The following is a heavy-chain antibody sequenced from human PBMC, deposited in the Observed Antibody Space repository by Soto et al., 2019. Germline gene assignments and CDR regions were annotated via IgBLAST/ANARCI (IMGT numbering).Heavy chain of an antibody. CDR2: IFSNDEK. CDR1: GFSLSNARMG. CDR3: ARIPLIVVVTATQNNYYYYGMDV. V-gene: IGHV2-26*01. Sequence: QVTLKESGPVLVKPTETLTLTCTVSGFSLSNARMGVSWIRQPPGKALEWLAHIFSNDEKSYSTSLKSRLTISKETSKSQVVLTMTNMDPVDTATYYCARIPLIVVVTATQNNYYYYGMDVWGQGTTVTVSS. J-gene: IGHJ6*02. D-gene: IGHD2-21*02.